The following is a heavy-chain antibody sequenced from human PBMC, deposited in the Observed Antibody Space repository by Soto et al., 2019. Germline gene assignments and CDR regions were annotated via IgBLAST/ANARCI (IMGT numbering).Heavy chain of an antibody. CDR1: GGSSSSGDYY. D-gene: IGHD7-27*01. V-gene: IGHV4-30-4*01. CDR3: ASGPRGDQVDS. Sequence: QVQLRESGPGLVEPSQTLSLTCTVSGGSSSSGDYYWSWIRQSPGMGLEWIGHIYTGGNTYTNPSPTPRVTASVGTSKTRFALTLTSVPAADTAVYYCASGPRGDQVDSWGQGPLVTVTS. CDR2: IYTGGNT. J-gene: IGHJ4*02.